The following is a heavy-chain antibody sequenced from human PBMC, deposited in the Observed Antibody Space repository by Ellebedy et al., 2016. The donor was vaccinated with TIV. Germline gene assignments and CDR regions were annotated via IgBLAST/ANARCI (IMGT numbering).Heavy chain of an antibody. CDR3: ARRSDIVVVPAAGMGDAFDI. V-gene: IGHV4-39*01. J-gene: IGHJ3*02. CDR1: GGSISSSSYY. Sequence: SETLSLTXTVSGGSISSSSYYWGWIRQPPGKGLEWIGSIYYSGSTYYNPSLKSRVTISVDTSKNQFSLKLSSVTAADTAVYYCARRSDIVVVPAAGMGDAFDIWGQGTMVTVSS. CDR2: IYYSGST. D-gene: IGHD2-2*01.